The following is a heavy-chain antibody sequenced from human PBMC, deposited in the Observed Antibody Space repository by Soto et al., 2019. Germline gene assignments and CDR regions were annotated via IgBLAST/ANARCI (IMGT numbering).Heavy chain of an antibody. J-gene: IGHJ4*02. CDR2: ISGGTDTT. Sequence: EVQLVNSGGGLVQPGGSLRLSCAASGFTFSSYGMNWVRQAPGTGMEWVSYISGGTDTTNYADSVKGRFTISRDNAKSSLYLQLNSLRDDDTAVYYCARGGAGRTDYWGQGTLVIVSS. CDR1: GFTFSSYG. V-gene: IGHV3-48*02. CDR3: ARGGAGRTDY. D-gene: IGHD6-13*01.